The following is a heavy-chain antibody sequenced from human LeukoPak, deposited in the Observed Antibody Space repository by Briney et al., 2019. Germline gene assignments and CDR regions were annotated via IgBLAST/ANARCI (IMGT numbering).Heavy chain of an antibody. CDR2: IYDSGST. CDR3: ARATNYYDSSGYYPRPHFDY. V-gene: IGHV4-59*01. D-gene: IGHD3-22*01. Sequence: PSETLSLTCTVSGVSISSYYWSWIRQPPGKGLEWIGYIYDSGSTKYNPSLKSRVTMSLDTSKNQFSLKLRPVTAADTAVYYCARATNYYDSSGYYPRPHFDYWGRGTLVTVSS. CDR1: GVSISSYY. J-gene: IGHJ4*02.